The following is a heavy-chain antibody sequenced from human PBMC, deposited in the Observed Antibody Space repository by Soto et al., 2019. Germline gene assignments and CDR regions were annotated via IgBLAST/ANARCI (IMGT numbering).Heavy chain of an antibody. Sequence: SETLSLTCTVAGGSISSYYWSWVRQPPGKGLEWIGYIYYSGSTNYNPSLKSRVTISVDTSKNQFSLKLSSVTAADTAVYYCARAYYDSSGLKWFDPWGQGTLVTVSS. D-gene: IGHD3-22*01. V-gene: IGHV4-59*01. CDR1: GGSISSYY. J-gene: IGHJ5*02. CDR2: IYYSGST. CDR3: ARAYYDSSGLKWFDP.